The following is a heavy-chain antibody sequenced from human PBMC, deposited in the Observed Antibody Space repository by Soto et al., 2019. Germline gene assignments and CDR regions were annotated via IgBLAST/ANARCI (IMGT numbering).Heavy chain of an antibody. D-gene: IGHD3-22*01. J-gene: IGHJ3*02. CDR1: GGTFSSYA. Sequence: QVQLVQSGAEVKKPGSSVKVSCKASGGTFSSYAISWVRQAPGQGLEWMGGIIPIFGTANYAQKFQGRVTITADKSTSTAYMELSSLRSEDTAVYYCARPETYYYDSSVYYPHAFDIWGQGTMVTVSS. CDR2: IIPIFGTA. CDR3: ARPETYYYDSSVYYPHAFDI. V-gene: IGHV1-69*06.